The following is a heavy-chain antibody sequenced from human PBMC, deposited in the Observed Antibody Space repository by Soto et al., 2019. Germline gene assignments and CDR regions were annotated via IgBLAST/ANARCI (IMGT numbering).Heavy chain of an antibody. CDR3: AKTDPSIANTAY. J-gene: IGHJ4*02. CDR1: GYTFNNYA. V-gene: IGHV3-23*01. CDR2: IRGSGAGT. Sequence: EVQLLESGGGLVQPGGSLRLSCAGSGYTFNNYAMSWVRQDPGKGLEWVSAIRGSGAGTYYADSVKGRFTISRDNSKSILYLQMNSLRAEDTALYYCAKTDPSIANTAYWGQGTLVTVSS. D-gene: IGHD6-6*01.